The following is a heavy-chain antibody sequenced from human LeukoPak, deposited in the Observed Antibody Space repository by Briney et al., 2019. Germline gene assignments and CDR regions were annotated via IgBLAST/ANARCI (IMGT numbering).Heavy chain of an antibody. J-gene: IGHJ1*01. CDR1: GGSISSYY. CDR3: ATTYYDFWSGYSQYFQH. CDR2: IYYSGST. V-gene: IGHV4-59*12. D-gene: IGHD3-3*01. Sequence: PSETLSLTCTVSGGSISSYYWSWIRQPPGKGLEWIGYIYYSGSTNYNPSLKSRVTISVDTSKNQFSLKLSSVTAADTAVYYCATTYYDFWSGYSQYFQHWGQGTLVTVSS.